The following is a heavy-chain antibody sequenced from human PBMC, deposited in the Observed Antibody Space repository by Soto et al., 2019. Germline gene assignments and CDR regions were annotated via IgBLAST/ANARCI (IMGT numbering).Heavy chain of an antibody. D-gene: IGHD4-17*01. CDR2: IYYSGST. J-gene: IGHJ6*02. CDR3: ARGGDYGDYGGLYYYYGMDV. Sequence: SETLSLTCTVSGGSISSSSYYWGWIRQPPGKGLEWIGSIYYSGSTYYNPSLKSRVTISVDTSKNQFSLKLSSVTAADTAVYYCARGGDYGDYGGLYYYYGMDVWGQGTTVTVSS. CDR1: GGSISSSSYY. V-gene: IGHV4-39*01.